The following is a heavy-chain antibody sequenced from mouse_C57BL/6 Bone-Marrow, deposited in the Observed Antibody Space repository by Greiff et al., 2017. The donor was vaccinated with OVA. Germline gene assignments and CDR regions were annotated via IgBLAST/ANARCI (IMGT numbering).Heavy chain of an antibody. Sequence: EVKLQESGGGLVQPGGSLKLSCAASGFTFSDYGMAWVRQAPRKGPEWVAFISNLAYSIYYADTVTGRFTISRENAKNTLYLEMSSLRSEDTAMYYCARHYGNYVWYFDVWGTGTTVTVSS. D-gene: IGHD2-1*01. V-gene: IGHV5-15*01. CDR2: ISNLAYSI. CDR3: ARHYGNYVWYFDV. J-gene: IGHJ1*03. CDR1: GFTFSDYG.